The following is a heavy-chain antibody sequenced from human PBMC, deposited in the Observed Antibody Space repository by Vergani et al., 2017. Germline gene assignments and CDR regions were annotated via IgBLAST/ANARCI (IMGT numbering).Heavy chain of an antibody. V-gene: IGHV4-38-2*01. Sequence: QVQLQESGPGLVKPSETLSLTCAVSGYSISSGYYWGWIRQPPGKGLEWIGSIYHSGSTYYNPSLKCRVTISVDTSKNQFSLKLSSVTAADTAVYYCARHGSSGYYKYFQHWGQGTLVTVSS. D-gene: IGHD3-22*01. J-gene: IGHJ1*01. CDR3: ARHGSSGYYKYFQH. CDR1: GYSISSGYY. CDR2: IYHSGST.